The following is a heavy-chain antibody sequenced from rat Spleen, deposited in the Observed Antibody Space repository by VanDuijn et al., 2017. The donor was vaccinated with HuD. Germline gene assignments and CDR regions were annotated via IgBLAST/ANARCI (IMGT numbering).Heavy chain of an antibody. Sequence: EVQLVESGGGLVQSGRSLRLSCTASGFTFNYYWMTWIRQAPGKGLEWVASITNASGGTHYPDSVKGRFTISRDNAKSTLYLQMNSLRSEDTATYYCTRAMYTTDYYYAKGYYVMIAWGQGASVTVSS. CDR2: ITNASGGT. D-gene: IGHD1-6*01. CDR1: GFTFNYYW. CDR3: TRAMYTTDYYYAKGYYVMIA. V-gene: IGHV5-31*01. J-gene: IGHJ4*01.